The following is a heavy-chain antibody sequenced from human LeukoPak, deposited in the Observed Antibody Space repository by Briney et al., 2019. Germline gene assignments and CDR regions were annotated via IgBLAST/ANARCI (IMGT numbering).Heavy chain of an antibody. CDR1: GFTFDDYA. V-gene: IGHV3-9*01. CDR2: ISWNSGSI. J-gene: IGHJ4*02. Sequence: GRSLRLSCAASGFTFDDYAMRWVRQAPGKGLEWVSGISWNSGSIGYADSVKGRFTISRDNAKNSLYLQMNSLRAEDTALYYCAKGLLHYYDSSGTLDYWGQGTLVTVSS. CDR3: AKGLLHYYDSSGTLDY. D-gene: IGHD3-22*01.